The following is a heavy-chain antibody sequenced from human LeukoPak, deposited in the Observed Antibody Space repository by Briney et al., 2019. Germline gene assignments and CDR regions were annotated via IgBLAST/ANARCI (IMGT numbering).Heavy chain of an antibody. CDR2: IYPGDSDT. D-gene: IGHD6-19*01. V-gene: IGHV5-51*01. CDR3: ARYSNGPRGCYYYYMDV. CDR1: GYSFTSYW. Sequence: GESLKISCKGSGYSFTSYWIGWVRQMPGKGLGWMGIIYPGDSDTRYSPSFQGQVTISADKSISTAYLQWSSLKASDTAMYYCARYSNGPRGCYYYYMDVWGKGTTVTVSS. J-gene: IGHJ6*03.